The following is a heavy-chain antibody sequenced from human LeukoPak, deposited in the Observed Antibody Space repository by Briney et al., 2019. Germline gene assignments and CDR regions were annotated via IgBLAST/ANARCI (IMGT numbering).Heavy chain of an antibody. CDR2: INPNSGGT. J-gene: IGHJ4*02. V-gene: IGHV1-2*02. D-gene: IGHD1-26*01. CDR3: ARDLHSGSYYPLDY. CDR1: GYTFTGYY. Sequence: ASVKVSCKASGYTFTGYYMHWVRQAPGQGLEWMGWINPNSGGTNYAQKFQGRVTMTRDTSISTAYMELSRLTSDDTAVYYCARDLHSGSYYPLDYWGQGTLVTVSS.